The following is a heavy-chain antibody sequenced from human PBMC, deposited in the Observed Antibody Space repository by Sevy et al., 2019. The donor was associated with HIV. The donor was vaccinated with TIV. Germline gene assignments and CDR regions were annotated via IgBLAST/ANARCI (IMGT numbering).Heavy chain of an antibody. V-gene: IGHV3-7*01. CDR2: MNQDGTER. D-gene: IGHD3-16*01. CDR3: VREGLGGFSYSLDC. Sequence: GGSLRLSCAASGFSFSTYWMTWVRQAPGKGLEWVATMNQDGTERGYVDSVKGRFTISRDNTKTSLFLQMNSLSAEDTGVYYCVREGLGGFSYSLDCWGQGTLVTVSS. CDR1: GFSFSTYW. J-gene: IGHJ4*02.